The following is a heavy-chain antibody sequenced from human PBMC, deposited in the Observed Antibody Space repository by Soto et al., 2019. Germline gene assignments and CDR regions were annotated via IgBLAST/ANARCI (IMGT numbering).Heavy chain of an antibody. D-gene: IGHD2-21*01. V-gene: IGHV3-33*08. CDR2: IWYDGSNK. CDR1: GFTFSNSY. CDR3: ARDLGHIAATNWFDP. Sequence: GGSLRLSCAASGFTFSNSYMHWVRQAPGKGLEWVAVIWYDGSNKYYADSVKGRFTISRDNSKNTLYLQMNSLRAEDTAVYYCARDLGHIAATNWFDPWGQGTLVTVSS. J-gene: IGHJ5*02.